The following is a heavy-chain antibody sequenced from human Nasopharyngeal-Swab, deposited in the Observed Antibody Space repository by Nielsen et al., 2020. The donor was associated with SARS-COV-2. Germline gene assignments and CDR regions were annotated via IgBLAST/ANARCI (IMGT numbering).Heavy chain of an antibody. CDR1: GFILSGSA. V-gene: IGHV3-73*01. CDR2: IGDKDHNYAT. Sequence: GESLKLSCAASGFILSGSAMHWVRQASGKGLEWVGRIGDKDHNYATTYGAAVKGRFTISRDDSKNTAFLQMDSLKTEDTALYYCTTDYYFDYWGQGTLVTVSS. CDR3: TTDYYFDY. J-gene: IGHJ4*02.